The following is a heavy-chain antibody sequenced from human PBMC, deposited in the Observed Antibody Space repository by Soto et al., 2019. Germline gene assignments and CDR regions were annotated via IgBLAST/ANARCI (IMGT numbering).Heavy chain of an antibody. CDR1: GGSFSGYY. CDR2: INHSGST. Sequence: SETLSLTCAVYGGSFSGYYWSWIRQPPGKGLEWIGEINHSGSTNYNPSLKSRVTISVDTSKNQFSLKLSSVTAADTAVYYCARGPTSDYWGQGTLVTVSS. V-gene: IGHV4-34*01. CDR3: ARGPTSDY. J-gene: IGHJ4*02.